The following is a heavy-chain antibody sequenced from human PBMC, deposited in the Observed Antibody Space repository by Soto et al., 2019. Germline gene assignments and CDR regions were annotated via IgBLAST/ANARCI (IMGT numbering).Heavy chain of an antibody. D-gene: IGHD3-22*01. CDR2: MNPNSGNT. V-gene: IGHV1-8*01. Sequence: VASVKVSCKASGYTFTSYDINWVRQATGQGLEWMGWMNPNSGNTGYAQKFQGRVTMTRNTSISTAYMELSSLRSEDTAVYYCATNYYDSSGYPMYAFDIWGQGTMVTVSS. J-gene: IGHJ3*02. CDR3: ATNYYDSSGYPMYAFDI. CDR1: GYTFTSYD.